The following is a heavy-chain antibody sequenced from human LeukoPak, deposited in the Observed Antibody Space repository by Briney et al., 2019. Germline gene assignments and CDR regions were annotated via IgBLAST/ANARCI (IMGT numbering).Heavy chain of an antibody. CDR2: IKQDGSAK. CDR1: GFTFSSYE. V-gene: IGHV3-7*04. Sequence: GGSLRLSCAASGFTFSSYEMNWVRQAPGKGLEWVANIKQDGSAKYYVDSVRGRFTISRDNAKNSLYLQMNSLRAEDTAVYYCARALESGNSDAGFWGQGTLVTVSS. D-gene: IGHD4-23*01. CDR3: ARALESGNSDAGF. J-gene: IGHJ4*02.